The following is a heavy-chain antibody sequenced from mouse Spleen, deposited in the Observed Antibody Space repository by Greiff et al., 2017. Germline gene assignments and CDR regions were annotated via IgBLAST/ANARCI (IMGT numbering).Heavy chain of an antibody. V-gene: IGHV5-6*01. CDR2: ISSGGSYT. CDR3: ARQLGRDAMDY. CDR1: GFTFSSYG. J-gene: IGHJ4*01. D-gene: IGHD4-1*01. Sequence: EVKLVESGGDLVKPGGSLKLSCAASGFTFSSYGMSWVRQTPDKRLEWVATISSGGSYTYYPDSVKGRFTISRDNAKNTLYLQMSSLKSEDTAMYYCARQLGRDAMDYWGQGTSVTVSS.